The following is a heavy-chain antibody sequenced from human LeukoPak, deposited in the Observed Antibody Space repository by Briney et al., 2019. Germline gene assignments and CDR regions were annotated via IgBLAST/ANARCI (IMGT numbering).Heavy chain of an antibody. CDR1: GGSISSYY. CDR2: IYYSGST. D-gene: IGHD3-3*01. CDR3: ARDNTIFGVVTARGGAFDI. Sequence: SETLSLTCTVSGGSISSYYWSWIRQPPGKGLEWIGYIYYSGSTNYNPSLKSRVTISVDTSKNQFSPKLSSVTAADTAVYYCARDNTIFGVVTARGGAFDIWGQGTMVTVSS. V-gene: IGHV4-59*01. J-gene: IGHJ3*02.